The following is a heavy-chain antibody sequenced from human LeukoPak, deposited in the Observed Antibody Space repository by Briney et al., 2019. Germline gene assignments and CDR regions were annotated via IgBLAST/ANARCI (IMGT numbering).Heavy chain of an antibody. D-gene: IGHD1-1*01. Sequence: PGGSLRLSCAASGFTFSDYTMHWVRQAPGRGLEFFSVIGRIGVYTYYANSVKGRFTISRNNSKSTVSLQMGSLRDEDMAVYYCARSPPGRTNWNFYDYWGRGTLVSVSS. CDR2: IGRIGVYT. CDR1: GFTFSDYT. J-gene: IGHJ4*02. V-gene: IGHV3-64*01. CDR3: ARSPPGRTNWNFYDY.